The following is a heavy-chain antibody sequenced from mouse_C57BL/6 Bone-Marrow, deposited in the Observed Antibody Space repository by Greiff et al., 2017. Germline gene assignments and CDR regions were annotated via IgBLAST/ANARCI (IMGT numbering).Heavy chain of an antibody. D-gene: IGHD5-1*01. CDR1: GYAFTNYL. J-gene: IGHJ2*01. V-gene: IGHV1-54*01. Sequence: VQLQESGAELVRPGTSVKVSCKASGYAFTNYLIEWVKQRPGQGLEWIGVINPGSGGTNYNEKFKGKATLTADKSSSTAYMQLSSLTSEDSAVYFCARGSSYPGDYWGQGTTLTVSS. CDR2: INPGSGGT. CDR3: ARGSSYPGDY.